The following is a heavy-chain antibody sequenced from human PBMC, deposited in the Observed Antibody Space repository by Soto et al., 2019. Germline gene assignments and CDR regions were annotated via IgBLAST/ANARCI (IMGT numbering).Heavy chain of an antibody. Sequence: SVKVSCKTSGGTFSIYAISWVRQAPGQGLEWMGGIIPIFGTANYAQKFQGRVTITADESTSTAYMELSSLRSEDTAVYYCARDHLPATRIAARYNWFDPWGQGTLVTVSS. CDR1: GGTFSIYA. V-gene: IGHV1-69*13. CDR3: ARDHLPATRIAARYNWFDP. D-gene: IGHD6-6*01. CDR2: IIPIFGTA. J-gene: IGHJ5*02.